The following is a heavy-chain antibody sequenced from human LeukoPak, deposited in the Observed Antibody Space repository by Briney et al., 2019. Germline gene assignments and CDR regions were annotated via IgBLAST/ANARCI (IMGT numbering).Heavy chain of an antibody. CDR3: AAVDYGDY. CDR1: GYTFTSYY. Sequence: ASVKVSCKASGYTFTSYYMHWVRQAPGQGLEWMGIINPSGGSTSYAQKFQGRVTFTKDTSASTAYMELSSLRSEDTAVYHCAAVDYGDYWGQGTLVTVSS. CDR2: INPSGGST. V-gene: IGHV1-46*03. J-gene: IGHJ4*02. D-gene: IGHD3-16*01.